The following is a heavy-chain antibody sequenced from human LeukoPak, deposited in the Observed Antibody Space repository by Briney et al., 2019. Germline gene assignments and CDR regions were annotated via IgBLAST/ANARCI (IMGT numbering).Heavy chain of an antibody. Sequence: SVTVSCKASRYTFPSYGLSWVRQAPGQGLEWMGSIIPFLGTTNYAQKFQGRVTIPADEPTRTAYMELTYVRSDDTAVYYCTIIPNVILFAHYFEYWGQGTLVTVSS. V-gene: IGHV1-69*11. CDR1: RYTFPSYG. CDR3: TIIPNVILFAHYFEY. CDR2: IIPFLGTT. D-gene: IGHD2-21*01. J-gene: IGHJ4*02.